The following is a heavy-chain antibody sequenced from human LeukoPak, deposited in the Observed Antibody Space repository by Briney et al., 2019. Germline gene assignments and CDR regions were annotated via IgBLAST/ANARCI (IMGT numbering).Heavy chain of an antibody. J-gene: IGHJ4*02. CDR1: GFTFSSYA. D-gene: IGHD2-2*01. CDR2: ISYDGSNK. Sequence: GGSLRLSCAASGFTFSSYAMHWVRQAPGKGLEWVAVISYDGSNKYYADSVKGRFTISRDNSKNTLYLQMNSLRAEDTAAYYCARYCSSTSCFKSGVDYWGQGTLVTVSS. CDR3: ARYCSSTSCFKSGVDY. V-gene: IGHV3-30-3*01.